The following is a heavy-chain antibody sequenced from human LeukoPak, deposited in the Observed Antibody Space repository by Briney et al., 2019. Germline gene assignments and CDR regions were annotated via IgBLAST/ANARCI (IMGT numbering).Heavy chain of an antibody. J-gene: IGHJ4*02. Sequence: GESLKISCKGSGYRFTSYWIGWVRQMPGKGLEWMGIIYSGDSDTRYSPSFQGQVTISADKSINTAYLQWSSLKASDTAMYYCARIFIAAAGNPFDYWGQGTLVTVSS. CDR1: GYRFTSYW. CDR2: IYSGDSDT. D-gene: IGHD6-13*01. CDR3: ARIFIAAAGNPFDY. V-gene: IGHV5-51*01.